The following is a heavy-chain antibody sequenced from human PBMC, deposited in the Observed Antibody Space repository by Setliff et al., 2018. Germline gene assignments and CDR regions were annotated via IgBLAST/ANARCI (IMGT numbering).Heavy chain of an antibody. CDR3: ARAVSISGYWHYDY. Sequence: PGGSLRLSCAASGFTFRSYGMHWVRQAPGKGLEWVANMKQDGSEKYYVDSVRGRFTISRDNAKNSLYLQLSSLKTDDTAVYYCARAVSISGYWHYDYWGQGTLVTVSS. V-gene: IGHV3-7*03. CDR1: GFTFRSYG. CDR2: MKQDGSEK. D-gene: IGHD3-22*01. J-gene: IGHJ4*02.